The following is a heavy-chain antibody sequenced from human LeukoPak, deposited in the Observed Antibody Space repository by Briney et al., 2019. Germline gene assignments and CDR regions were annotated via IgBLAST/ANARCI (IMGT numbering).Heavy chain of an antibody. CDR3: ARGEYCSGGSCYSAAFDI. Sequence: GGSLRLSCAASGFTFSSYWMHWVRQAPGKGLVWVTRIYSDGSSTNYADSVKGRFTISRDNAKNTLYLQMNSLRAEDTAVYYCARGEYCSGGSCYSAAFDIWGQGTMVTVSS. V-gene: IGHV3-74*01. D-gene: IGHD2-15*01. J-gene: IGHJ3*02. CDR2: IYSDGSST. CDR1: GFTFSSYW.